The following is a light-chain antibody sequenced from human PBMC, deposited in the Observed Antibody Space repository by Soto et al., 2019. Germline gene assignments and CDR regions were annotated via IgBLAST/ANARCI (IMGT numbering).Light chain of an antibody. CDR1: QGISNF. CDR2: AAS. Sequence: DIPMTQSPSSLSASVGDRVTITCRASQGISNFLAWYQQKPGKAPELLIYAASTLQSGVPSRFSGGGFGTDFTLTISSLQPEDVATYYCQKYAGDPQTCGQGTRVEIK. J-gene: IGKJ1*01. V-gene: IGKV1-27*01. CDR3: QKYAGDPQT.